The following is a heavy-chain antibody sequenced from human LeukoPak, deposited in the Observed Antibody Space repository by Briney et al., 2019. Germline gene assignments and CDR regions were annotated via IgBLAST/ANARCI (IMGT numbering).Heavy chain of an antibody. CDR3: ARGHSSSDDFDY. D-gene: IGHD6-6*01. CDR2: IYTSGST. J-gene: IGHJ4*02. Sequence: PSETLSLTCTVSGGSISSYYWSWIRQPPGKGLEWIGYIYTSGSTNYNPSLKSRVTISVDTSKNQFSLKLSSVTAADTAVYYCARGHSSSDDFDYWGQGTLVTVSS. V-gene: IGHV4-4*09. CDR1: GGSISSYY.